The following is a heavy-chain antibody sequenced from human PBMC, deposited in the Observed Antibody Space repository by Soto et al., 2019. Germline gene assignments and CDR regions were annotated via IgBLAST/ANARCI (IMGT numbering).Heavy chain of an antibody. CDR1: GFTFTSSA. D-gene: IGHD2-15*01. CDR2: IVVGSGNT. V-gene: IGHV1-58*01. J-gene: IGHJ4*02. Sequence: QMQLVQSGPEVKKPGTSVKVSCKASGFTFTSSAVQWVRQARGQRLEWIGWIVVGSGNTNDVQKFQETVDITRDMSTSTAYMELSSLRSEDTAVYYCAARVYSTRKYYFDYWGQGTLLTVSS. CDR3: AARVYSTRKYYFDY.